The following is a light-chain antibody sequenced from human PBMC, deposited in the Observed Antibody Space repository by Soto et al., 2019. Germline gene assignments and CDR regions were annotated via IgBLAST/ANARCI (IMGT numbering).Light chain of an antibody. V-gene: IGLV2-14*01. CDR3: SSYTSSSTLV. CDR2: DVS. CDR1: SSDVGGYNY. Sequence: QSALTQPASVSGSPGQSITISCTGTSSDVGGYNYVSWYQQYPGKAPKLMIYDVSYRPSGVSNRLSGSRSGNTACLTISGLQAADEADYYCSSYTSSSTLVFGTGTKLTVL. J-gene: IGLJ1*01.